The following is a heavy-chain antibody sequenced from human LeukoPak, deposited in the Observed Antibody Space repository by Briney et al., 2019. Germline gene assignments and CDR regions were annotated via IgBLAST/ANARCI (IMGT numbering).Heavy chain of an antibody. D-gene: IGHD3-16*01. CDR3: VREYHGGYFDF. J-gene: IGHJ4*02. V-gene: IGHV1-46*03. CDR2: VYPSAGTS. Sequence: GASVKVSCKPSGYIFPSYYMHWVRQAPGQGLEWLGVVYPSAGTSDPAQRFRARITLSDDTSTSTAYMELRSLKSEDTAIYFCVREYHGGYFDFWGQGTLVTVSS. CDR1: GYIFPSYY.